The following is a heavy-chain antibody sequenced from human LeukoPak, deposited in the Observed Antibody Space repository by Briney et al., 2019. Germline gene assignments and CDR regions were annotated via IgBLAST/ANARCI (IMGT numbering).Heavy chain of an antibody. CDR1: GFTFSSHS. J-gene: IGHJ4*02. CDR2: ISSSSSTI. Sequence: GGSLRLSCAASGFTFSSHSMNWVRQAPGKGLEWVSYISSSSSTIYYADSVKGRFTISRDNAKNSLYLQMNSLRAEDTAVYYCARDMNYYDSSGADYWGQGTLVTVSS. D-gene: IGHD3-22*01. CDR3: ARDMNYYDSSGADY. V-gene: IGHV3-48*04.